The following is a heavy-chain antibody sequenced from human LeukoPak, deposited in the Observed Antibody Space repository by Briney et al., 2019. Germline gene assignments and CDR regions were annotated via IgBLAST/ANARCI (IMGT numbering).Heavy chain of an antibody. CDR3: TKAGLRGDDSHAKLSDY. CDR1: GFTFSSYA. D-gene: IGHD2-21*01. V-gene: IGHV3-23*01. J-gene: IGHJ4*02. CDR2: ISDSGYYT. Sequence: GGSLRLSCAASGFTFSSYAMSWVRQAPAKGLEWVSTISDSGYYTYYADSVKGRFTISRDNSKNTLHLQMNSLRGEDTAVYYCTKAGLRGDDSHAKLSDYWGQGTLVTVSS.